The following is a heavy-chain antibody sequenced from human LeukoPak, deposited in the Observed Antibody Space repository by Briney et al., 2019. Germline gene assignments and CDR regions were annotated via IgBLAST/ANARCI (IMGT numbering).Heavy chain of an antibody. D-gene: IGHD6-13*01. J-gene: IGHJ4*02. CDR1: GGSISNYY. Sequence: PSETLSLTCTVSGGSISNYYWTWIRQPAGKGLEWIGRIYTSGSTNYNPSLKSRVTMSVDTSKNQFSLKLTSVTAADTAVYYCARASSSWYSVIDYWGQGTLVTVSS. CDR3: ARASSSWYSVIDY. CDR2: IYTSGST. V-gene: IGHV4-4*07.